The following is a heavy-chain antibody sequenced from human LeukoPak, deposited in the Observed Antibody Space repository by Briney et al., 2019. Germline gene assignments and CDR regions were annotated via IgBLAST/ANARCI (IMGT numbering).Heavy chain of an antibody. J-gene: IGHJ4*02. CDR3: ARFRRRHTLYSGYDYGGGYFDY. CDR1: GGSFSGYY. Sequence: SETLSLTCAVYGGSFSGYYWSWIRQPPGKGLEWIGEINHSGSTNYNPSLKSRVTISVDTSKNQFSLKLSSVTAADTAVYYCARFRRRHTLYSGYDYGGGYFDYWGQGTLVTVSS. D-gene: IGHD5-12*01. V-gene: IGHV4-34*01. CDR2: INHSGST.